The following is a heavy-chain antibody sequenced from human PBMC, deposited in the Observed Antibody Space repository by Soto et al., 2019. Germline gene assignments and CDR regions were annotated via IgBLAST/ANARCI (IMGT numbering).Heavy chain of an antibody. CDR2: ISYDGSNK. CDR1: GFTFSSYA. Sequence: GGSLRLSCAASGFTFSSYAMHWVRQAPGKGLEWVAVISYDGSNKYYADSVKGRFTISRDNSKSTLYLQMNSLRAEDTAVYYCARDAKGHYDSSGSRLDYWGQGTLVTVSS. J-gene: IGHJ4*02. D-gene: IGHD3-22*01. V-gene: IGHV3-30-3*01. CDR3: ARDAKGHYDSSGSRLDY.